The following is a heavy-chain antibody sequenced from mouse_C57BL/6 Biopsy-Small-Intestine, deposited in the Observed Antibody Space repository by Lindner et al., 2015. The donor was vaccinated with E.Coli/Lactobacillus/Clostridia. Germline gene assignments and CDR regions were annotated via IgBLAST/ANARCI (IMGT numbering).Heavy chain of an antibody. CDR2: INPYNGDT. Sequence: VQLQESGPELVKPGASVKISCKASGYSFTGYFMSWVKQSHGKSLEWIGRINPYNGDTFYNQKFKGKATLTVDKSSSTAHMELRSLTSEDSAVYYCARGSYGNSNGYAMDYWGQGTSVTVSS. CDR3: ARGSYGNSNGYAMDY. V-gene: IGHV1-20*01. D-gene: IGHD2-1*01. CDR1: GYSFTGYF. J-gene: IGHJ4*01.